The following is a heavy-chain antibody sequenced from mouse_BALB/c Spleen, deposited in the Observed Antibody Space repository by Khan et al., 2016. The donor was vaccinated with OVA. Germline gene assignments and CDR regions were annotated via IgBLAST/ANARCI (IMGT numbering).Heavy chain of an antibody. V-gene: IGHV1-4*01. D-gene: IGHD2-14*01. J-gene: IGHJ3*01. Sequence: QVQLKQSGAELARPGASVKMSCKTSGYTFSSYTIHWIKLRPGQGLEWIGYINPNNGYTNYNQKFKDKATLTADKSSTTVYMQMSSLTSDDYAMYNVVRDGAYYRNDGWFAYWGQGTLVTVSA. CDR2: INPNNGYT. CDR1: GYTFSSYT. CDR3: VRDGAYYRNDGWFAY.